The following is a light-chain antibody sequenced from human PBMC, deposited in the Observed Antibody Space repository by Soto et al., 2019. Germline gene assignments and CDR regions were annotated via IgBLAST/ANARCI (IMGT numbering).Light chain of an antibody. CDR1: QSIASY. Sequence: DIQMTQSPSSLSASVGDRVTITCRASQSIASYLNWYQQKPGKAPKLLIYAASSLQSGVTSRFRVSGPGTDFTLAISALQPEDFATYYGEASYSAPPFFGQGTKLESK. J-gene: IGKJ2*01. V-gene: IGKV1-39*01. CDR2: AAS. CDR3: EASYSAPPF.